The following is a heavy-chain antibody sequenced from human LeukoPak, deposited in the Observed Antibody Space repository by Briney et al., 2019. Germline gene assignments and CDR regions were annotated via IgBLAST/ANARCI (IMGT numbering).Heavy chain of an antibody. J-gene: IGHJ4*02. CDR3: ARAYIAVAGTVDY. CDR2: ISYDGSNK. Sequence: PGGSLRLSCAASGFTFSSYAMHWVRQAPGKGLEWVAVISYDGSNKYYADSVKGRFTISRDNSKNTLYLQMNSLRAEDTAVYYCARAYIAVAGTVDYWGQGTLVTVSS. V-gene: IGHV3-30*04. D-gene: IGHD6-19*01. CDR1: GFTFSSYA.